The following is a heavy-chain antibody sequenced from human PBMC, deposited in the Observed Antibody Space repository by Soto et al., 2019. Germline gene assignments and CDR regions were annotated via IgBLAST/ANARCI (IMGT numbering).Heavy chain of an antibody. CDR2: INHSGST. CDR1: GGSFSGYY. J-gene: IGHJ5*02. V-gene: IGHV4-34*01. D-gene: IGHD2-8*01. CDR3: ARVKVVLMVYAIRSGNWFDP. Sequence: SETLSLTCAVYGGSFSGYYRSWIRQPPGKGLEWIGEINHSGSTNYNPSLKSRVTISVDTSKNQFSLKLSSVTAADTAVYYCARVKVVLMVYAIRSGNWFDPWGQGTLVTVSS.